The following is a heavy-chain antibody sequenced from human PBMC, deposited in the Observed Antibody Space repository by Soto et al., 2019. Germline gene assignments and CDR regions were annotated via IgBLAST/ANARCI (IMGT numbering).Heavy chain of an antibody. Sequence: QVQLVQSGADLKKPGASVKVSCKASGYTFTTYGVTWVRQAPGQGLEWMGWISAHNGNTNYAQKFRGRLTMTTDTSTSTAYMELRSLRSDDTALYFCARDLVGGTFASWGQGTLVTVSS. CDR1: GYTFTTYG. J-gene: IGHJ4*02. CDR3: ARDLVGGTFAS. D-gene: IGHD1-26*01. V-gene: IGHV1-18*01. CDR2: ISAHNGNT.